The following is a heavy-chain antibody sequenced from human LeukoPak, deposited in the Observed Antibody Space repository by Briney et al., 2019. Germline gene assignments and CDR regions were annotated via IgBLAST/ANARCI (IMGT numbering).Heavy chain of an antibody. CDR2: VYSGGNT. D-gene: IGHD3-16*01. Sequence: GGSLRLSCTASGFTVSSDYMSWVRQAPGKGLEWVSVVYSGGNTYYADSVKGRFTISRDNSKNTLYLQMNSLRAEDTAVYYCAREPPGGGFDYWGQGTLVTASS. CDR1: GFTVSSDY. V-gene: IGHV3-66*01. J-gene: IGHJ4*02. CDR3: AREPPGGGFDY.